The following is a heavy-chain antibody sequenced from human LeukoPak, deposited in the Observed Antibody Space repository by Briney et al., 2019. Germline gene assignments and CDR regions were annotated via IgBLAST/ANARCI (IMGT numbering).Heavy chain of an antibody. V-gene: IGHV4-34*01. Sequence: SETLSLTCAVSKASYIGDSWSWIRQPPGKGLEWIGEINHSGSSNYNPSLKSRVTISADTSRNEVSLRLTSVTAADTAVYYCARGNVDPYVFDIWGQGTMVTVSS. CDR2: INHSGSS. CDR1: KASYIGDS. J-gene: IGHJ3*02. CDR3: ARGNVDPYVFDI. D-gene: IGHD3-10*02.